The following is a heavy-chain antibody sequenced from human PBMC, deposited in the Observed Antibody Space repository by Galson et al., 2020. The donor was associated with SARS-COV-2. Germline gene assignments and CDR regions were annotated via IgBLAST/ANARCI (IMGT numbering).Heavy chain of an antibody. V-gene: IGHV3-23*01. CDR2: LSGNGGVR. CDR1: GFTYSNYA. D-gene: IGHD4-4*01. Sequence: GESLKISCAASGFTYSNYAMGWVRQVPGKGLEWISSLSGNGGVRSDADPVKGRFTIPRDIPKSTLYLQMTSLRVEDTAIYYCAKLTDYNTDWLDHWGQGTLVTVSS. J-gene: IGHJ5*02. CDR3: AKLTDYNTDWLDH.